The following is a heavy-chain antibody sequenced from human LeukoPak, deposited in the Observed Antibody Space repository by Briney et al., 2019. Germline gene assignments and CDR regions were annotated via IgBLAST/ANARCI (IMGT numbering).Heavy chain of an antibody. D-gene: IGHD6-6*01. CDR1: GFTFSSYW. Sequence: PGGSLRLSCAASGFTFSSYWMSWVRQAPGKGLEWVANIKQDGSEKYYVDSVKGRFTISRDNAKNSLYLQMNSLRAEDTAVYYCARGEYSSTYNWFDPWGQGTLVTVSS. CDR3: ARGEYSSTYNWFDP. J-gene: IGHJ5*02. CDR2: IKQDGSEK. V-gene: IGHV3-7*01.